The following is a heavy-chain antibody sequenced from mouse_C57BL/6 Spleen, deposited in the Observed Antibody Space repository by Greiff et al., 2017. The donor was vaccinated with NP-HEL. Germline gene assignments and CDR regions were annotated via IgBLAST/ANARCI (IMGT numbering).Heavy chain of an antibody. J-gene: IGHJ1*03. Sequence: EVKLQESGAELVRPGASVKLSCTASGFNIKDYYMHWVKQRPEQGLEWIGRIDPEDGDTEYAPKFQGKATMTADTSSNTAYLQLSSLTSEDTAVYYCTGPYGSGYFDVWGTGTTVTVSS. D-gene: IGHD2-2*01. CDR1: GFNIKDYY. CDR2: IDPEDGDT. V-gene: IGHV14-1*01. CDR3: TGPYGSGYFDV.